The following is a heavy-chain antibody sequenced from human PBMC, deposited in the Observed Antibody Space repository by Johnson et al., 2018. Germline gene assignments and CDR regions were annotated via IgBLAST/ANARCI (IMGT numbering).Heavy chain of an antibody. D-gene: IGHD1-26*01. CDR3: PKDPVATNYYYYYDYMDV. CDR1: GFTFSSYG. J-gene: IGHJ6*03. CDR2: ISYDGRNK. V-gene: IGHV3-30*18. Sequence: QVQLVQSGGGVVQPGRSLRLSCAASGFTFSSYGMHWVRQAPGKGLEWVAVISYDGRNKYYADSVTGRFTISRDNSKTPLYPQMDSLRAEDTAVYYCPKDPVATNYYYYYDYMDVWGKGTTVTVSS.